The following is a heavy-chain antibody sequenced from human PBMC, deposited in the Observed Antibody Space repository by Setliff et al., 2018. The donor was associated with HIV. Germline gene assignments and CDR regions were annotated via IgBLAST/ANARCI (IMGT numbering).Heavy chain of an antibody. CDR3: ARGFSVYSSSDPLLNWFDP. J-gene: IGHJ5*02. V-gene: IGHV1-3*01. D-gene: IGHD6-6*01. CDR2: INAGNGNT. CDR1: GYTFTSYT. Sequence: ASVKVSCKSSGYTFTSYTMHWVRQAPGQRLEWMGRINAGNGNTKYSQKFQGRVTITRDTSASTAYMELSSLRSEDTAVHYCARGFSVYSSSDPLLNWFDPWGQGTQVTVSS.